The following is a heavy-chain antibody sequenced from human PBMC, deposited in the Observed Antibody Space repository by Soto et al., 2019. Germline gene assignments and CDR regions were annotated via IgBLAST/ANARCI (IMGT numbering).Heavy chain of an antibody. Sequence: QITLKESGPTLVRPTQTLTLTCTVSGFSLDTWGVGVGWIRQSPGKAPEWLALIYWDDDKRYSPSLKNRLPITKDTSKNQVVLTVTNMDPVDTVTYYCASALGSWGSYYFDHWGQGTLVTVSS. D-gene: IGHD3-16*01. J-gene: IGHJ4*02. CDR3: ASALGSWGSYYFDH. CDR2: IYWDDDK. CDR1: GFSLDTWGVG. V-gene: IGHV2-5*02.